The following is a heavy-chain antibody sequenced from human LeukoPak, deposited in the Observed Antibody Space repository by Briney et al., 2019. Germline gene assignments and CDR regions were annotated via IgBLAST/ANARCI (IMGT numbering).Heavy chain of an antibody. CDR2: IYDSENT. CDR3: ARGATVEYFDH. Sequence: SQTLSLTCTVSGGSISSGGYYWSWSRQHPGKGLEWIGYIYDSENTHYISSLKSRVTISVDTSKNQFSLKLSSVTAADPAVYYCARGATVEYFDHWGQGTLVTVSS. D-gene: IGHD1-26*01. V-gene: IGHV4-31*03. CDR1: GGSISSGGYY. J-gene: IGHJ4*02.